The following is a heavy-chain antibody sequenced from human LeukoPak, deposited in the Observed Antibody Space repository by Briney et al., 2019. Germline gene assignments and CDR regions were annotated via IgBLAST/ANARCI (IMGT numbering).Heavy chain of an antibody. Sequence: PGGSLRLSCAASGFTFSSYWMSWVRQAPGKGLEWVANIKQDGSEKYYVDSVKGRFTISRDNAKNSLYLQMNSLRAEDTAVYYCARVNYDFWSATEDYFDYWGQGTLVTVSS. D-gene: IGHD3-3*01. J-gene: IGHJ4*02. V-gene: IGHV3-7*01. CDR2: IKQDGSEK. CDR3: ARVNYDFWSATEDYFDY. CDR1: GFTFSSYW.